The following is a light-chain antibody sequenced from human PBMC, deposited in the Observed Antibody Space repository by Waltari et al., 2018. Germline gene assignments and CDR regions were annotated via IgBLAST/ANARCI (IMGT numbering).Light chain of an antibody. Sequence: EILLTQSPGTLSLSPGERATLSCRASQSVTRALAWYQQNPGQAPRLLIYGASNRATGIPDRFCGSGAGTDFSLTISRLEPEDFAVYYCQHYVRLPATFGQGTKVESK. CDR1: QSVTRAL. CDR2: GAS. V-gene: IGKV3-20*01. J-gene: IGKJ1*01. CDR3: QHYVRLPAT.